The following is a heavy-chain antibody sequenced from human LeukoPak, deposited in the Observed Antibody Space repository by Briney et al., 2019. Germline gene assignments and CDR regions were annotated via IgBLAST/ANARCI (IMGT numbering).Heavy chain of an antibody. J-gene: IGHJ6*02. Sequence: GGSLRLSCAASGFTFSSYGMHWVRQAPGKGLEWVAVISYDGSNKYYADSVKGRFTISRDNSKNTLYLQMNSLRAEDTAVYYCAKVARYSYGPNYYDGMDVWGQGTTVTVSS. CDR1: GFTFSSYG. D-gene: IGHD5-18*01. V-gene: IGHV3-30*18. CDR2: ISYDGSNK. CDR3: AKVARYSYGPNYYDGMDV.